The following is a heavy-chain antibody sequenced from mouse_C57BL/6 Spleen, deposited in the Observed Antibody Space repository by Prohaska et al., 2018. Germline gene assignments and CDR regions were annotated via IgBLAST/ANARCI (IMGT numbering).Heavy chain of an antibody. D-gene: IGHD2-5*01. CDR1: GFTFSSYA. Sequence: LKLSCAASGFTFSSYAMSWVRQTPAKRLEWVATSSDGGSYTYYPDNVKGRFTISRDNAKNNLYLQMSHLKFEDTAMYYCARDYSNYDDYWGQGTTLTVSS. V-gene: IGHV5-4*01. J-gene: IGHJ2*01. CDR3: ARDYSNYDDY. CDR2: SSDGGSYT.